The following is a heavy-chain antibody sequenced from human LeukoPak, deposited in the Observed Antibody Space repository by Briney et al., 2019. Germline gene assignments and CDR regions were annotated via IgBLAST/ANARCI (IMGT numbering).Heavy chain of an antibody. CDR1: GGSISSYY. J-gene: IGHJ6*02. CDR2: IYYSGST. V-gene: IGHV4-59*08. D-gene: IGHD5-12*01. Sequence: SETLSLTCTVSGGSISSYYWSWIRQPPGKGLEWIGYIYYSGSTNYNPSLKSRVTISVDTSKNQFSLKLSSVTAADTAVYYCARAGGYSGYDWGYYYYGMDVWGQGTTVTVSS. CDR3: ARAGGYSGYDWGYYYYGMDV.